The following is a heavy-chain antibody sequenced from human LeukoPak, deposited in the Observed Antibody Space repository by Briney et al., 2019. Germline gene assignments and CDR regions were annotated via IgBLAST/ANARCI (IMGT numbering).Heavy chain of an antibody. Sequence: SETLSLTCTVSGGSISSSSYYWGWIRQPPGKGLEWIGSIYYSGSTYYNPSLKSRVTISVDTSKNQFSLKLSSVTAADTAVYYCANDVGGLVRFFYRGTFFDYWGQGTLVTVSS. V-gene: IGHV4-39*07. J-gene: IGHJ4*02. CDR3: ANDVGGLVRFFYRGTFFDY. CDR1: GGSISSSSYY. D-gene: IGHD6-6*01. CDR2: IYYSGST.